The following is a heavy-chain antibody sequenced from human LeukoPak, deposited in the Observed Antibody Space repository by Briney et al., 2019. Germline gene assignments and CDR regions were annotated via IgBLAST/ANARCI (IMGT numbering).Heavy chain of an antibody. CDR2: IIPILGIA. D-gene: IGHD5-18*01. CDR3: ARHTVRLRGYSCGDTTTYYFDY. V-gene: IGHV1-69*04. Sequence: SVKVSCKASGGTFSSYAISWVRQAPGQGLEWMGRIIPILGIANYAQKFQGRVTITADKSTSTAYVELSSLRSEDTAVYYCARHTVRLRGYSCGDTTTYYFDYWGQGTLVTVSS. J-gene: IGHJ4*02. CDR1: GGTFSSYA.